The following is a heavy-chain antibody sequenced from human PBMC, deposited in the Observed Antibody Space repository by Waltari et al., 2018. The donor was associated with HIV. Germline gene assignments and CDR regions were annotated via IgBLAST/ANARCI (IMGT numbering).Heavy chain of an antibody. CDR3: ARDSAPGLAVDDDDGEFFYYGLDV. V-gene: IGHV4-34*01. CDR1: GGSFSGYY. D-gene: IGHD6-19*01. J-gene: IGHJ6*01. Sequence: QVHLEQWGTGLLRPSETLSLTCAVYGGSFSGYYWSWIRQSPGRGLEWIGEGNHVGRRNYSPSRKGGVTVSVDTAKNQFSLTMRSVTAADTAVYYCARDSAPGLAVDDDDGEFFYYGLDVWGQGTTVTVSS. CDR2: GNHVGRR.